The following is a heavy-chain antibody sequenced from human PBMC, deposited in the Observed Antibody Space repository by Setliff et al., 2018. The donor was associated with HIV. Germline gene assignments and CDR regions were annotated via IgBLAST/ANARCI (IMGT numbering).Heavy chain of an antibody. J-gene: IGHJ4*02. CDR2: IYYSGST. V-gene: IGHV4-39*07. CDR1: GGSFSSYY. CDR3: ARASTRIGYDSSGYPFDY. Sequence: SETLSLTCAVYGGSFSSYYWGWIRQPPGKGLEWIGSIYYSGSTYYNPSLKSRVTISVDTSKNQFSLKLSSVTAADTAVYYCARASTRIGYDSSGYPFDYWGQGTLVTVSS. D-gene: IGHD3-22*01.